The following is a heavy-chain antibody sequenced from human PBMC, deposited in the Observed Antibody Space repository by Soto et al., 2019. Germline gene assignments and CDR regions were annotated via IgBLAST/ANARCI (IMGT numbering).Heavy chain of an antibody. D-gene: IGHD5-18*01. J-gene: IGHJ5*02. CDR3: ARGMNRGYSYGWYNWFDP. V-gene: IGHV4-31*03. CDR1: DASISSGRYY. Sequence: SETLSLICTVSDASISSGRYYWSGIRQPPGKGLEWTGYIYYWGSTYYDPSLMSRVTGSVDTSMIQSSLVLGAVTAADTAVYYCARGMNRGYSYGWYNWFDPWGQGTLVTVSS. CDR2: IYYWGST.